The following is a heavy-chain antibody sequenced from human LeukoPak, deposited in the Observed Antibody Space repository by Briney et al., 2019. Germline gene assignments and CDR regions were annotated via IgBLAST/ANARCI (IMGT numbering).Heavy chain of an antibody. CDR2: INPNSGGT. CDR3: ARLAATQIGNFDY. J-gene: IGHJ4*02. V-gene: IGHV1-2*02. CDR1: GYTYSGYY. Sequence: ASVKVSCKASGYTYSGYYLHWVRQAPGQGLECMGWINPNSGGTNCAQKFQGRVTMTRDTSISTAYMELSRVRSDDTAVYYCARLAATQIGNFDYWGQGTLVTVSS. D-gene: IGHD6-25*01.